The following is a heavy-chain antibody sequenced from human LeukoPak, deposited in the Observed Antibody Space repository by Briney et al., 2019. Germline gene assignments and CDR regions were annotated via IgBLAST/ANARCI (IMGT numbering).Heavy chain of an antibody. D-gene: IGHD6-13*01. V-gene: IGHV3-53*01. CDR3: AMRGNTWYDC. Sequence: GGSLRLSCAASGFTVSSKYMSWVRQAPGKGLEWVSVIYSGGSTYYADSVKGRFTISRDHSKNTVDLQMNSLRVEDTAVYYCAMRGNTWYDCWGQGTLVTVSS. J-gene: IGHJ4*02. CDR2: IYSGGST. CDR1: GFTVSSKY.